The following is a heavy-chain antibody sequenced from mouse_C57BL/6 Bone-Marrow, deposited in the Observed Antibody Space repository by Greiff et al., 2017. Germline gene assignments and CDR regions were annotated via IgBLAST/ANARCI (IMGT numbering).Heavy chain of an antibody. Sequence: VQLKQSGAELVKPGASVKLSCTASGFNIKDYYIHWLKRRTEQGLGGIGRIVPEDGETKYAPKFQDKATITADTSSNPAFLQLSSLTSEDTAVYYCTRSLMYYDTNYWGQGTTLTVSS. D-gene: IGHD1-1*01. CDR3: TRSLMYYDTNY. CDR1: GFNIKDYY. J-gene: IGHJ2*01. CDR2: IVPEDGET. V-gene: IGHV14-2*01.